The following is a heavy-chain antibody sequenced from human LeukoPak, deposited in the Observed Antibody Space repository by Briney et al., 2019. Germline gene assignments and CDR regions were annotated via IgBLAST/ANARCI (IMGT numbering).Heavy chain of an antibody. D-gene: IGHD3-10*01. CDR2: IGGRDGST. V-gene: IGHV3-23*01. CDR3: AKGHYYGSGSLDY. CDR1: GFTFSSYG. Sequence: GGSLRLSCAASGFTFSSYGMSWVRQAPGKGLEWVSAIGGRDGSTYYADSVKGRLTISRGNSKNTLYVQMNSLRAEDTAVYYCAKGHYYGSGSLDYWGQGTLVTVSS. J-gene: IGHJ4*02.